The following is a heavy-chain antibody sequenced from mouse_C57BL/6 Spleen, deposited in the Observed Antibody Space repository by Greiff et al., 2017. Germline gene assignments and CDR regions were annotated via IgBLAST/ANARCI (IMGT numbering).Heavy chain of an antibody. V-gene: IGHV1-76*01. D-gene: IGHD1-1*01. J-gene: IGHJ4*01. CDR1: GYTFTDYY. Sequence: QVQLQQSGAELVRPGASVKLSCKASGYTFTDYYINWVKQGPGQGLEWIARIYPGSGNTYYNEKFKGKATLTAEKSSSTAYMQLSSLTSEDSAVYFCARGEYYYGPPYAMDYWGQGTSVTVSS. CDR3: ARGEYYYGPPYAMDY. CDR2: IYPGSGNT.